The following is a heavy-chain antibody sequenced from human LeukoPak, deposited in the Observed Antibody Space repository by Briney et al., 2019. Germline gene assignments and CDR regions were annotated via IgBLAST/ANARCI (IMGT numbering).Heavy chain of an antibody. D-gene: IGHD2-15*01. J-gene: IGHJ4*02. V-gene: IGHV5-51*01. Sequence: GESLKISCKGSGYSFTSYWIGWVRQMPGKGLEWMGIIYPGDSDTRYSPSFQGQVTISADKSISTTYLQWSSLKASDTAMYYCARRTSYCSGGSCLDYWGQGTLVTVSS. CDR2: IYPGDSDT. CDR1: GYSFTSYW. CDR3: ARRTSYCSGGSCLDY.